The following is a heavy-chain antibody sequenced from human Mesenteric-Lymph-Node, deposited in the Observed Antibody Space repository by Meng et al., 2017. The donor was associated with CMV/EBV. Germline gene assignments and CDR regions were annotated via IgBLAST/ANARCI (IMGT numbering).Heavy chain of an antibody. CDR3: AKGGGYCSSNTCKSSWGYFDH. D-gene: IGHD2-2*01. CDR2: ISSSSSYI. V-gene: IGHV3-21*04. J-gene: IGHJ4*02. Sequence: GGSLRLSCAASGFTFSSYSMNWVRQAPGKGLEWVSSISSSSSYIYYADSVKGRFTISRDNAKNTLYLQMNSLRAEDTAVYYCAKGGGYCSSNTCKSSWGYFDHWGQGTLVTVSS. CDR1: GFTFSSYS.